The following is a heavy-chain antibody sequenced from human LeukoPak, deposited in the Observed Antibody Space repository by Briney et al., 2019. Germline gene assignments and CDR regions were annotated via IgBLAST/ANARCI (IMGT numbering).Heavy chain of an antibody. Sequence: GGTLRLSCAASGFIFSSHGMNWVRQAPGKGLEWVSGISPSGDITYYADSVKGRFTISRDNSKNTLYLQMNSLRAEDTAVYYCAKKRGYSYGDPFDYWGQGTLVTVSS. CDR3: AKKRGYSYGDPFDY. V-gene: IGHV3-23*01. J-gene: IGHJ4*02. D-gene: IGHD5-18*01. CDR2: ISPSGDIT. CDR1: GFIFSSHG.